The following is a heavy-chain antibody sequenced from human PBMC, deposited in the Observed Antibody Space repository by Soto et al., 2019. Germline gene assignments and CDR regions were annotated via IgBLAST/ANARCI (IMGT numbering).Heavy chain of an antibody. D-gene: IGHD6-25*01. CDR3: ARAMAAADKWDGRFWFDP. Sequence: VQLVQSGAEVREPGASAMLSCKTSGYAFTMFYMSWVRQAPGQGLEWMGTINADGGRTTYAQNFQGRLTMTSDTSTGTIYMELSSLKSDDTAVYYCARAMAAADKWDGRFWFDPWGQGALVTVSS. CDR2: INADGGRT. CDR1: GYAFTMFY. J-gene: IGHJ5*02. V-gene: IGHV1-46*01.